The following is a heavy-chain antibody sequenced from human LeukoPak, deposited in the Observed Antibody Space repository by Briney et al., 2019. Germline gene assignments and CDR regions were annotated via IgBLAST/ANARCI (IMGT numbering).Heavy chain of an antibody. J-gene: IGHJ3*02. CDR1: GGTFSSYA. D-gene: IGHD6-19*01. CDR3: ARAGAVAGTYDAFDI. Sequence: GASVKVSCKASGGTFSSYAISWVRQAPGQGLEWMGRIIPILGIGNYAQKFQGRVTITADKSTSTAYMELSGLRSEDTAVYYCARAGAVAGTYDAFDIWGQGTMVTVSS. V-gene: IGHV1-69*04. CDR2: IIPILGIG.